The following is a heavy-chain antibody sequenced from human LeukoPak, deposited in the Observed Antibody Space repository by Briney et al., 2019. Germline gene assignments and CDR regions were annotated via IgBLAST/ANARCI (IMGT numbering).Heavy chain of an antibody. J-gene: IGHJ4*02. V-gene: IGHV3-74*01. CDR2: IHSDGSST. D-gene: IGHD1-26*01. CDR1: GFTFSSYW. CDR3: ARGAVGAHDY. Sequence: PGGSLRLSCAASGFTFSSYWMHWVRQAPGKGLVWVSRIHSDGSSTNYADSVKGRFTISRDNAKNTLYLQMNSLRAEDTALYYCARGAVGAHDYWGQGTLVTVSS.